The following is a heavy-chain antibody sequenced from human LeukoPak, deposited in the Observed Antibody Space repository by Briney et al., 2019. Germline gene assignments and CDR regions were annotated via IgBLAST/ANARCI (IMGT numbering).Heavy chain of an antibody. CDR2: IKQDGSEK. Sequence: GGPLRLSCAASGFTFSSYWMSWVRQAPGKGLEWVANIKQDGSEKYYVDSVKGRFTISRDNAKNSLYLQMNSLRAEDTAVYYCAREADSSSFPRFDYWGQGTLVTVSS. D-gene: IGHD6-6*01. CDR3: AREADSSSFPRFDY. V-gene: IGHV3-7*01. J-gene: IGHJ4*02. CDR1: GFTFSSYW.